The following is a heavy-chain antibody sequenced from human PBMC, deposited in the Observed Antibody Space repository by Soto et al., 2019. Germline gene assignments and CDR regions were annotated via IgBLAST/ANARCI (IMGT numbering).Heavy chain of an antibody. CDR1: GGSISSSSYY. D-gene: IGHD6-13*01. Sequence: QLQLQESGPGLVKHSETLSLTCTVSGGSISSSSYYWGWIRQPPGKGLEWIGSIYYSGSTYYNPSLKSRVTISVDTSKNQFSLKLSSVTAADTAVYYCARRLGSSWYMGWFDPWGQGTLVTVSS. CDR3: ARRLGSSWYMGWFDP. V-gene: IGHV4-39*01. J-gene: IGHJ5*02. CDR2: IYYSGST.